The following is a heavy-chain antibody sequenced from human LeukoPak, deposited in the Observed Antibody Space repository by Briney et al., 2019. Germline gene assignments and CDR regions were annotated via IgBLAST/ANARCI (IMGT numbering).Heavy chain of an antibody. J-gene: IGHJ4*02. CDR3: RTDRYGDYGDYIDY. CDR1: GYTLTGYY. D-gene: IGHD4-17*01. CDR2: INPNSGGT. V-gene: IGHV1-2*02. Sequence: GASVKVSCKASGYTLTGYYMHWARQAPGQGLEWMGWINPNSGGTNYAQKFQGRVTMTRDTSISTAYMELSRLRSDDTAVYYCRTDRYGDYGDYIDYWGQGTLVTVPS.